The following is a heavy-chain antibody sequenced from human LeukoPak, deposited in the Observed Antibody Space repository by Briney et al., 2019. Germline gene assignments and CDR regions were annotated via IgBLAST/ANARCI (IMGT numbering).Heavy chain of an antibody. CDR1: GFAVSSNS. CDR2: IYSDSTT. Sequence: PGGSLRLSCAASGFAVSSNSMTWVRQAPGRGLEWVSVIYSDSTTYYADSVKGRFTISRDNSKNTLFLQMNSLRAEDTAVYYCARGLVSGSQRGYFDYWGQGTLVTVSS. J-gene: IGHJ4*02. CDR3: ARGLVSGSQRGYFDY. V-gene: IGHV3-53*05. D-gene: IGHD1-26*01.